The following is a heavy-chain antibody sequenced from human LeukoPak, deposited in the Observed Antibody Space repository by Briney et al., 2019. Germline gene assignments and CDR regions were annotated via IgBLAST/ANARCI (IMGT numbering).Heavy chain of an antibody. V-gene: IGHV1-8*01. J-gene: IGHJ6*02. CDR1: GYTFTSYD. Sequence: ASVKVSCKASGYTFTSYDINWVRQATGQGLEWMGWMNPNSGNTGYAQKFQGRVTMTRNTSISTAYMELRSLRSDDTAVYYCARDLLAGLERRPHPWGQGTTVTVSS. CDR3: ARDLLAGLERRPHP. D-gene: IGHD1-1*01. CDR2: MNPNSGNT.